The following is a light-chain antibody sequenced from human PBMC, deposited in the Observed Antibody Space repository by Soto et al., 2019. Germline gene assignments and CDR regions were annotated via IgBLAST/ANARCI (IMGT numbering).Light chain of an antibody. CDR2: GAS. Sequence: DIQMTQSPSSVYASIGDTVTITCRASQDISTLLAWYQQKPGKAPKLLIYGASTLESGVPSRFSGRGSGTDFTLTISSLQPEDFATYFCQQADSFPLTFGGGTKVEI. J-gene: IGKJ4*01. V-gene: IGKV1D-12*01. CDR1: QDISTL. CDR3: QQADSFPLT.